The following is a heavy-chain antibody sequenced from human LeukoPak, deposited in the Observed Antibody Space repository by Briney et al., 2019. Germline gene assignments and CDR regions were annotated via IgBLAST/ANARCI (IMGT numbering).Heavy chain of an antibody. Sequence: GESLKISCKGSGYSFISYWIGWVRQMPGKGLEWMGIIYPGDSDTRYSPSFQGQVTISADKSISTAYLQWSSLEASDTAMYYCARLYLRGTMIVVGNWFDPWGQGTLVTVSS. D-gene: IGHD3-22*01. J-gene: IGHJ5*02. CDR2: IYPGDSDT. V-gene: IGHV5-51*01. CDR1: GYSFISYW. CDR3: ARLYLRGTMIVVGNWFDP.